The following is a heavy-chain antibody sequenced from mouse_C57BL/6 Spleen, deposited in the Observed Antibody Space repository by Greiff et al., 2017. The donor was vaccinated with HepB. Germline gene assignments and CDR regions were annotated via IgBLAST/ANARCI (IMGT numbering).Heavy chain of an antibody. Sequence: VQLQQSGPELVKPGASVKISCKASGYAFSSSWMNWVKQRPGKGLEWIGRIYPGDGDTNYNGKFKGKATLTADKSSSTAYMQLSSLTSEDSAVYFCARHYYYGSSYWYFDVWGTGTTVTVSS. J-gene: IGHJ1*03. CDR2: IYPGDGDT. V-gene: IGHV1-82*01. D-gene: IGHD1-1*01. CDR3: ARHYYYGSSYWYFDV. CDR1: GYAFSSSW.